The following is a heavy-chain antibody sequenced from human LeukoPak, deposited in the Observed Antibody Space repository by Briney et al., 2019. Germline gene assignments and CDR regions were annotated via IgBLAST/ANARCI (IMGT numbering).Heavy chain of an antibody. D-gene: IGHD2-2*01. J-gene: IGHJ4*02. Sequence: PGGSLRLSCAASGFTFSSYAMSWVRQAPGKGLECISVISGSGGSTYYADSVKGRFTISRDNSKNTLYLQMNSLRAEDTAVYYCAKGYCSSTTCYSRFDYWGQGTLVTVSS. CDR2: ISGSGGST. CDR3: AKGYCSSTTCYSRFDY. V-gene: IGHV3-23*01. CDR1: GFTFSSYA.